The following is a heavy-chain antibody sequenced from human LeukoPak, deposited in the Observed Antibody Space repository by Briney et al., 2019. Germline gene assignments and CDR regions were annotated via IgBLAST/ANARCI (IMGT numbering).Heavy chain of an antibody. Sequence: PGGSLRLSCAASGFTFTKYNINWLRQAPGKGLEWVSYISSDGSTLYYADSVRGRFTISRDNARNSLYLQMNSLRDEDTAAYYCARDYGSHGEYFDYWGQGTLVTVSS. V-gene: IGHV3-48*02. J-gene: IGHJ4*02. CDR2: ISSDGSTL. D-gene: IGHD3-10*01. CDR1: GFTFTKYN. CDR3: ARDYGSHGEYFDY.